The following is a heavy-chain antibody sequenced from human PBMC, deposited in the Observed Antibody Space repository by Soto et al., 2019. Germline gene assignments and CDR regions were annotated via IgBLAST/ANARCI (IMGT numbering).Heavy chain of an antibody. CDR3: ARRHYCRGVCTINPDYYYGIDV. CDR2: ICPGYSNI. Sequence: GESLKISCKGSGYIFTDHCIVWVRQMAGKGLEWVGIICPGYSNIIYSPSVQGQVTISADMSISTAYLQWSSLKASDTAIYYCARRHYCRGVCTINPDYYYGIDVWGQGTKVTGSS. J-gene: IGHJ6*02. V-gene: IGHV5-51*01. D-gene: IGHD2-21*02. CDR1: GYIFTDHC.